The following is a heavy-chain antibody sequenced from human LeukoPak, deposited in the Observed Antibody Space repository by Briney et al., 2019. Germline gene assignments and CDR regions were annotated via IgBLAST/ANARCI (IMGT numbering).Heavy chain of an antibody. V-gene: IGHV1-46*01. CDR2: INPSGGGA. CDR1: GYTFTNHY. CDR3: ARGSCSGGSCYQWLYNWFDP. D-gene: IGHD2-15*01. J-gene: IGHJ5*02. Sequence: ASVKVSCKTSGYTFTNHYMHWVRQAPGQGLEWMGIINPSGGGASYAQKFQGRVTMTRDMSTSTVYMELSSLRSEDTAVYYCARGSCSGGSCYQWLYNWFDPWGQGTLVTVSS.